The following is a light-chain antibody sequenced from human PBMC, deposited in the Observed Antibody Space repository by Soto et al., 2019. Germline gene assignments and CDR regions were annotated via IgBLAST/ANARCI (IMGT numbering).Light chain of an antibody. CDR1: QSVSSSH. J-gene: IGKJ2*01. CDR2: GAS. CDR3: QQYGSSPLYT. Sequence: ETVLTQSPGTLSLSPGERGTLSCRASQSVSSSHLAWYQQKPGQAPRLLIYGASSRATGIPDRFSGSGSGTDFTLTISRLEPEDFAVYYCQQYGSSPLYTFGQGTKLEIK. V-gene: IGKV3-20*01.